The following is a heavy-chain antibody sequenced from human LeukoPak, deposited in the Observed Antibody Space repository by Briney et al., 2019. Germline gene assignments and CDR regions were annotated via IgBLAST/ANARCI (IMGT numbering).Heavy chain of an antibody. Sequence: SETLSLTCTVSGGSISSYYLSWIRQPAGKGLEWIGRIYTSGSTNYNPSLKSRVTMSVDTSENQFSLKLSSVTAADTAVYYCAREQSIAAAGVDYWGQGTLVTVSS. CDR3: AREQSIAAAGVDY. CDR1: GGSISSYY. V-gene: IGHV4-4*07. D-gene: IGHD6-13*01. CDR2: IYTSGST. J-gene: IGHJ4*02.